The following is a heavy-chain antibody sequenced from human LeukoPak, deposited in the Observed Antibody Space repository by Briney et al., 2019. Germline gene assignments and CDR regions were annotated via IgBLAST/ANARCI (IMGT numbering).Heavy chain of an antibody. Sequence: GGSLRLSCAASGFSFSDYHMSRIRQAPGKGLEWIAYIRSSDSTIYYADPVKGRFTISRDNAKNSLYLQMNSLRAEDTAVYYCARDYYYGSGVFFDHWGQGTLVTVSS. D-gene: IGHD3-10*01. CDR2: IRSSDSTI. V-gene: IGHV3-11*01. CDR3: ARDYYYGSGVFFDH. J-gene: IGHJ4*02. CDR1: GFSFSDYH.